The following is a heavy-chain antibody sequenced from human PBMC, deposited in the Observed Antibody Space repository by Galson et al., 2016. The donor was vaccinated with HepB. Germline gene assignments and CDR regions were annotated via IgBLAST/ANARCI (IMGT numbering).Heavy chain of an antibody. D-gene: IGHD3-10*01. CDR3: ARDYFRYYSAN. CDR1: GFTFGMYA. CDR2: VSAGGDNT. J-gene: IGHJ4*02. Sequence: SLRLSCAASGFTFGMYAMTWVRQAPGKGLEWASSVSAGGDNTYYAESVKGQFTISRDNSKNTLYLQMNSLRAEDTAMYFCARDYFRYYSANWGQGTLVTVSS. V-gene: IGHV3-23*01.